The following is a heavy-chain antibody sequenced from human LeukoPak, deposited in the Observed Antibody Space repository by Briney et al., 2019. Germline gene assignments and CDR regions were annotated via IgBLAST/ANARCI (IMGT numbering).Heavy chain of an antibody. Sequence: GGSLRLSCVASGLTFSSAWMNWVRQAPGKGLERVGHIKSKTDGGTTDYAAPVKGRFTISRDDSKNTLYLQMNSLKTEDTAVYYCTTEGYDFWSGYYEGLFDYWGQGTLVTVSS. CDR2: IKSKTDGGTT. V-gene: IGHV3-15*07. CDR1: GLTFSSAW. D-gene: IGHD3-3*01. CDR3: TTEGYDFWSGYYEGLFDY. J-gene: IGHJ4*02.